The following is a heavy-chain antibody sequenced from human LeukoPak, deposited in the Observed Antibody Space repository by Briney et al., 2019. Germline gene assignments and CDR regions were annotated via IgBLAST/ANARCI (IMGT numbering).Heavy chain of an antibody. J-gene: IGHJ3*02. V-gene: IGHV3-20*04. Sequence: GGSLRLSCAASGFTFDDYGMSWVRHAPGKGLEWVSGINWNGGSTGYADSVKGRFTISRDNAKNSLYLQMNSLRAEDTALYYCARIIYYDILTGYFGAFDIWGQGTMVTVSS. CDR3: ARIIYYDILTGYFGAFDI. CDR2: INWNGGST. D-gene: IGHD3-9*01. CDR1: GFTFDDYG.